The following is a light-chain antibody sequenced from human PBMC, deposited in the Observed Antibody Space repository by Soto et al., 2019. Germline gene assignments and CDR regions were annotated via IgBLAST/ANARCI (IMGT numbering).Light chain of an antibody. J-gene: IGLJ3*02. Sequence: QSALTQPASVSGSPGQSITISCTGTSSDVGSYNLVSWYQQHPGKAPKLMIYEVSKRPSGVSNRFSGSKSGNTASLTNSGLQAEDEADYYCCSYAGSSTWVFGGGTKLTVL. CDR1: SSDVGSYNL. CDR2: EVS. CDR3: CSYAGSSTWV. V-gene: IGLV2-23*02.